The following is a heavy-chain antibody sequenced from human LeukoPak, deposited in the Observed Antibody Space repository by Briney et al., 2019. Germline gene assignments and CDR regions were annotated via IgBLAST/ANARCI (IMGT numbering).Heavy chain of an antibody. CDR3: ARPPMGVGALY. Sequence: AAVKVSFKASAYTFTSYDINWVRQATAQGPDWMGWMNPNSGNRGYAQKFQGRVSMPRNTSISTAYMELSSLRSEDTAVYYCARPPMGVGALYWGQGTLITVSP. V-gene: IGHV1-8*02. D-gene: IGHD1-26*01. CDR1: AYTFTSYD. CDR2: MNPNSGNR. J-gene: IGHJ4*02.